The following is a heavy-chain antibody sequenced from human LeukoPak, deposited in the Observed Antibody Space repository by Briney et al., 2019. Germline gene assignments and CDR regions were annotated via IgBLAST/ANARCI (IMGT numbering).Heavy chain of an antibody. CDR3: ARGELGDPPGYYYYYMDV. V-gene: IGHV3-21*01. Sequence: PGGSLRLSCAAAGFTFSSYSMNWVRQAPGKGLEWVSSISSSSSYIYYADSVKGRFTISRDNAKNSLYLQMNSLRAEDTAVYYCARGELGDPPGYYYYYMDVWGKGTTVTVSS. J-gene: IGHJ6*03. CDR2: ISSSSSYI. CDR1: GFTFSSYS. D-gene: IGHD7-27*01.